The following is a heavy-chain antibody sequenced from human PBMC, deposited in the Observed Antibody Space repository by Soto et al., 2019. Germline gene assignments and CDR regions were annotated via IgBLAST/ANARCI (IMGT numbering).Heavy chain of an antibody. CDR1: GFTFSSYS. Sequence: EVQLVESGGGLVQPGGSLRLSCAASGFTFSSYSMNWVRQAPGKGLEWVSYISSSSSTIYYADSVKGRFTISRDNAKNSLYLQMNSLRAEDTAVYYCARDRYDYSNYYFDYWGQGTQVTVSS. V-gene: IGHV3-48*01. CDR2: ISSSSSTI. CDR3: ARDRYDYSNYYFDY. J-gene: IGHJ4*02. D-gene: IGHD4-4*01.